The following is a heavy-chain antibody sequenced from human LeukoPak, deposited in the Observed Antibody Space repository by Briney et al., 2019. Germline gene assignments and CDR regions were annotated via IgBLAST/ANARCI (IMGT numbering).Heavy chain of an antibody. CDR2: IIPILGIA. Sequence: SVKVSCKASGGTFSSYAISWVRQAPGQGLEWMGRIIPILGIANYAQKFQGRVTITADESTSTAYMELSSLRSEDTAVYYCARHVVAATSYYGMDVWGQGTTVTVSS. V-gene: IGHV1-69*04. CDR3: ARHVVAATSYYGMDV. D-gene: IGHD2-15*01. CDR1: GGTFSSYA. J-gene: IGHJ6*02.